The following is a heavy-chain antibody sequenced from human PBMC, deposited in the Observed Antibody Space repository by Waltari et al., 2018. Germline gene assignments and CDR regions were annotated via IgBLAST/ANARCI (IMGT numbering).Heavy chain of an antibody. CDR1: GFTFSSYS. V-gene: IGHV3-48*01. Sequence: EVQLVESGGGLVQPGGSLRLSCAASGFTFSSYSMHWVRQAPGKGLEWVSYISSSSSTIYYADSVKGRFTISRDNAKNSLYLQMNSLRAEDTAVYYCARGNREYYDFWSGLNWYFDLWGRGTLVTVSS. CDR3: ARGNREYYDFWSGLNWYFDL. D-gene: IGHD3-3*01. J-gene: IGHJ2*01. CDR2: ISSSSSTI.